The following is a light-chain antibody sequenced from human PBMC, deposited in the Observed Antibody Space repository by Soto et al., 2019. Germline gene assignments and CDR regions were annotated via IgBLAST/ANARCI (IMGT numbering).Light chain of an antibody. CDR3: SSFAGSNNLGV. Sequence: QSVLTQPPSASGSPGQSVTISCSVTSSDIGGYNYVSWYQHHPGKAPKVMIYEVSKRPSGVPDRFSGSKSGNTASLTVSGLQPKDEADYHCSSFAGSNNLGVFGGGTKLTVL. CDR2: EVS. J-gene: IGLJ3*02. V-gene: IGLV2-8*01. CDR1: SSDIGGYNY.